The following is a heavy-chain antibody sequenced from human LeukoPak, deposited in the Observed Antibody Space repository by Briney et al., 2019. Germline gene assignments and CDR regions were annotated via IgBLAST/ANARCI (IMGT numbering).Heavy chain of an antibody. V-gene: IGHV3-9*01. J-gene: IGHJ3*02. Sequence: GGSLRLSCAASGFTFDDYAMHWVRQAPGKGLEWVSGISWNSGSIGYADSVKGRFTISRDNAKNSLYLQMNSLRAEDTASYYCAKDYSYGSGTSDAFDIWGQGTMVTVSS. CDR2: ISWNSGSI. CDR1: GFTFDDYA. CDR3: AKDYSYGSGTSDAFDI. D-gene: IGHD3-10*01.